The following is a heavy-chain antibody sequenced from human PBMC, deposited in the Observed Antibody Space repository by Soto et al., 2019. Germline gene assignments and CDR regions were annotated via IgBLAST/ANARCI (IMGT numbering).Heavy chain of an antibody. J-gene: IGHJ4*02. V-gene: IGHV3-30*18. CDR1: GFTFSSYG. Sequence: GGSLRLSCAASGFTFSSYGMHWVRQAPGKGLEWVAVISYDGSNKYYADSVKGRFTISRDNSKNTLYLQMNSLRAEDTAVYYCAKDTVVGPDWGQGTLVTVSS. D-gene: IGHD2-15*01. CDR3: AKDTVVGPD. CDR2: ISYDGSNK.